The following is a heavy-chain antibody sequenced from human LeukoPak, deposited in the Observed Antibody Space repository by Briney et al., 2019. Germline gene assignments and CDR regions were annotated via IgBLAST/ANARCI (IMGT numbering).Heavy chain of an antibody. CDR1: GDSLSSNLVT. CDR3: VRVRGGVFED. V-gene: IGHV6-1*01. CDR2: TYYRSKWSD. J-gene: IGHJ4*02. Sequence: SQTLSLTCAISGDSLSSNLVTWDCIRHSPSTGLEWLGRTYYRSKWSDDYAVSVQGRIAINPETSKNQFSLHLNSVTPGDSAVYYCVRVRGGVFEDWGQGTLVTVSS. D-gene: IGHD3-10*01.